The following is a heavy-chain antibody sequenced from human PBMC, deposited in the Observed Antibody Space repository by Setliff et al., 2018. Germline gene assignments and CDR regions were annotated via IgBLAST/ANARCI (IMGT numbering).Heavy chain of an antibody. CDR1: GGSISSHY. D-gene: IGHD3-22*01. CDR2: IYYSGST. Sequence: PSETLSLTCTVSGGSISSHYWSWIRQPPGKGLEWIGSIYYSGSTNYNPSLKSRVTISVDTSKNQFSLKLSSVTAADTAVYYCARSGYDSSGYYHWGQGTLVTVSS. CDR3: ARSGYDSSGYYH. J-gene: IGHJ5*02. V-gene: IGHV4-59*11.